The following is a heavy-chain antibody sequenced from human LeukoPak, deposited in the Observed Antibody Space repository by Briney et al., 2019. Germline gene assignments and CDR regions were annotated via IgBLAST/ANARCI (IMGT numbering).Heavy chain of an antibody. V-gene: IGHV3-23*01. Sequence: PGGSLRLSXAASGFTFSSYAMSWVRQAPGKGLEWVSAISGSGGSTYYADSVKGRFTISRDNSKNSLYLQMNSLRTEDTALYYCAKASPVDGDYFDYWGQGTLVTVSS. CDR3: AKASPVDGDYFDY. J-gene: IGHJ4*02. CDR1: GFTFSSYA. D-gene: IGHD4-17*01. CDR2: ISGSGGST.